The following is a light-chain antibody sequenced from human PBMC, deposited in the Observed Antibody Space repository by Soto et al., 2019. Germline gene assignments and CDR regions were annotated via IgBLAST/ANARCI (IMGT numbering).Light chain of an antibody. CDR1: SGRSSYI. CDR3: ETWDSNTRV. CDR2: LEGSGSY. V-gene: IGLV4-60*02. Sequence: QAVVTQSSSASASLGSSVKLTCTLSSGRSSYIIAWHQQQPGKAPRYLMKLEGSGSYNKGSGVPDRFSGSSSGADRYLTISNLQFEDEADYYCETWDSNTRVFGTGTKVTVL. J-gene: IGLJ1*01.